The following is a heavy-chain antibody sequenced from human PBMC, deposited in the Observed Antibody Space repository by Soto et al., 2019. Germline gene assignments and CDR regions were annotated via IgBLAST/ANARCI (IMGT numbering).Heavy chain of an antibody. CDR1: GDSVSSNSAG. CDR3: AKDGLARYCSSTSCPLYYMDV. CDR2: TYYRSKWYF. J-gene: IGHJ6*03. D-gene: IGHD2-2*01. Sequence: PSQTLSLTCAISGDSVSSNSAGWNWIRQTTSRDLEWLGRTYYRSKWYFNYAVSVESRITINPDTSKNQFSLQLSSVTPDDTAVYYCAKDGLARYCSSTSCPLYYMDVWGKGTTVTVSS. V-gene: IGHV6-1*01.